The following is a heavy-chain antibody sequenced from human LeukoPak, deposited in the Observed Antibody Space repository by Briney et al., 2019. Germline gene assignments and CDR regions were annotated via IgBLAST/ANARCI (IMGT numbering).Heavy chain of an antibody. V-gene: IGHV3-30*02. CDR1: GFTFSDYY. CDR2: IRYDGSNK. CDR3: AKDKY. Sequence: GGSLRLSCAASGFTFSDYYMSWIRQAPGKGLEWEAFIRYDGSNKYYADSVKGRFTISRDNSKNTLYLQMNSLRAEDTAVYYCAKDKYWGQGTLVTVSS. J-gene: IGHJ4*02.